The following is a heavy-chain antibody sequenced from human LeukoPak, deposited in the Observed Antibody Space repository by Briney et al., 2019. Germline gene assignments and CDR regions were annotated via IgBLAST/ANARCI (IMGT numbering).Heavy chain of an antibody. CDR2: ISYSGNI. J-gene: IGHJ4*02. CDR3: ARGSQELPFDY. CDR1: GGSISSSTYY. Sequence: SETLSLTCTVSGGSISSSTYYWGWIRQPPGKGLEWIGSISYSGNIYYNPSPKSRVTISVDRSKNQFSLKLSSVTAADTAVYYCARGSQELPFDYWGQGTLVTVSS. V-gene: IGHV4-39*07. D-gene: IGHD1-26*01.